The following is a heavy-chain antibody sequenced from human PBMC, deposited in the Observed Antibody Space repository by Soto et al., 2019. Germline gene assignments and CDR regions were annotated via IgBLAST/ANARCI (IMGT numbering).Heavy chain of an antibody. J-gene: IGHJ5*02. V-gene: IGHV1-69*13. Sequence: SVKVSCKASGGTFSSYAISWVRQAPGQGLEWMGGIIPIFGTANYAQKFQGRVTITADESTSTAYMELSSLRSEDTAMYYCARGSDIVVVPAALAYNWFDPWGQGTLVTVSS. CDR1: GGTFSSYA. D-gene: IGHD2-2*01. CDR3: ARGSDIVVVPAALAYNWFDP. CDR2: IIPIFGTA.